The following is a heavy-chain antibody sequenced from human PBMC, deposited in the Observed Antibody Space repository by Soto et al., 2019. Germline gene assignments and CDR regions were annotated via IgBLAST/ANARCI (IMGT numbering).Heavy chain of an antibody. V-gene: IGHV1-69*02. CDR3: AQRYSYGYDRY. D-gene: IGHD5-18*01. J-gene: IGHJ4*02. CDR2: IIPILGIA. CDR1: GGTFSSYT. Sequence: QVQLVQSGAEVKKPGSSVKVSCKASGGTFSSYTISWVRQAPGQGLEWMGRIIPILGIANYAQKFQGRVTXTXXKSTSTAYMELSSLRPEDTAVYYCAQRYSYGYDRYWGQGTLVTVSS.